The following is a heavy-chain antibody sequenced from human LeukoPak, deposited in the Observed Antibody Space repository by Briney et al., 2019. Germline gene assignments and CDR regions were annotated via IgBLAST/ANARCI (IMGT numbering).Heavy chain of an antibody. CDR2: INHSGST. CDR1: GGSFSGYY. J-gene: IGHJ1*01. Sequence: SETLSLTCAVYGGSFSGYYWSWIRHPPGKGLEWIGEINHSGSTNYNPSLKSRVTISVDTSKNQFSLKLSSVTAADTAVYYCARGRAYYYDSSGYYFRYWGQGTLVTVSS. V-gene: IGHV4-34*01. CDR3: ARGRAYYYDSSGYYFRY. D-gene: IGHD3-22*01.